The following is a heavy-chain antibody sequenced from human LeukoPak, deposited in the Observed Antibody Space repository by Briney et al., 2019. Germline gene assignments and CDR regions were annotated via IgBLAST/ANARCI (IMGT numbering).Heavy chain of an antibody. D-gene: IGHD3-3*01. J-gene: IGHJ5*02. V-gene: IGHV3-33*01. CDR2: VWYDGSNN. CDR3: ERASRILEWFFDP. Sequence: GSSLRLSCAASGFTFSTYGMHWVRKAPGKGLEWVAAVWYDGSNNYYADSVKGRFTISRDNSKNTVFLQMNSLRAEDTAVYYCERASRILEWFFDPWGQGTLVIVSS. CDR1: GFTFSTYG.